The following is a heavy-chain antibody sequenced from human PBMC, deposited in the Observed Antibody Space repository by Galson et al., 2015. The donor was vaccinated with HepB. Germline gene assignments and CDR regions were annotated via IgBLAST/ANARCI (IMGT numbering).Heavy chain of an antibody. CDR2: IYYSGST. CDR1: GASISSSTYY. Sequence: LTCTVSGASISSSTYYWGWIRQPPGKGLEWIGSIYYSGSTYYNPSLRSRVTISVDTSKNQFSLRLRSVTATDTAVYFCAGRSSGWKRNWFDPWGQGTLVTVSS. CDR3: AGRSSGWKRNWFDP. J-gene: IGHJ5*02. V-gene: IGHV4-39*01. D-gene: IGHD6-19*01.